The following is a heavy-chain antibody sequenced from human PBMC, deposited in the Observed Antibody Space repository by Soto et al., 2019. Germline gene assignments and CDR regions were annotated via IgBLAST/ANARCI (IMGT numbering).Heavy chain of an antibody. D-gene: IGHD4-17*01. CDR3: ARVDYGDYPWFDP. V-gene: IGHV4-61*01. Sequence: QVQLQESGPGLVKPSDTLSLTCSVSGGSVSSHLYYWAWIRQPPGNGLEGTANVYYNGSTNYKPSLKRRVTISLDPSKNQFSLKLSSVTAADTAVYYCARVDYGDYPWFDPWGQGTPVTVSS. CDR1: GGSVSSHLYY. J-gene: IGHJ5*02. CDR2: VYYNGST.